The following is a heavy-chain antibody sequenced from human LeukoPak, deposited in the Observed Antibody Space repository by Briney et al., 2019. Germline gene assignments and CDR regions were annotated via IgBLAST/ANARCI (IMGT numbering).Heavy chain of an antibody. J-gene: IGHJ4*02. D-gene: IGHD6-13*01. Sequence: SETLSLTCAAYGGSFSGYYWSWIRQPPGKGLEWIGEINHSGSTNYNPSLKSRVTISVDTSKNQFSLKLSSVTAADTAVYYCARGGIPDFDYWGQGTLVTVSS. CDR2: INHSGST. CDR1: GGSFSGYY. CDR3: ARGGIPDFDY. V-gene: IGHV4-34*01.